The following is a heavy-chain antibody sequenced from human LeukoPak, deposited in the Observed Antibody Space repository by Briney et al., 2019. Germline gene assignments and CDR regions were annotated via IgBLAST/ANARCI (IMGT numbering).Heavy chain of an antibody. J-gene: IGHJ4*02. Sequence: PSETLSLTCTVSGDSITSSSYNWGWIRQAPGKGLEWVSYISSSGSSIFYADSVKGRFTISRDNAKNSLFLQMSSLRAEDTAVYYCARARGAGPGAHFDYWGQGTLVTVSS. CDR1: GDSITSSSYN. V-gene: IGHV3-11*01. CDR3: ARARGAGPGAHFDY. D-gene: IGHD3-10*01. CDR2: ISSSGSSI.